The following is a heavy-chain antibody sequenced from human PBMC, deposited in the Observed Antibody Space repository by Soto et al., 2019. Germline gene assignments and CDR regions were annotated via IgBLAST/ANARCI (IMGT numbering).Heavy chain of an antibody. J-gene: IGHJ6*02. CDR1: GFTFSNYW. D-gene: IGHD3-10*01. V-gene: IGHV3-74*01. Sequence: EVQVVESGGGLVQPGGSLRLSCAASGFTFSNYWMQWVRQAPGKGLVWVSRINSDGSSTSYADSVKGRFTISRDNXKXTXXLQMSSLRAEDTAVYYCARAVRSGSYPYYYYGMDVWGQGTTVTVSS. CDR2: INSDGSST. CDR3: ARAVRSGSYPYYYYGMDV.